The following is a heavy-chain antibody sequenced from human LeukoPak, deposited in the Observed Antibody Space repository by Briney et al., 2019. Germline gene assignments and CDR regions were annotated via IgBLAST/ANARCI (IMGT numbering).Heavy chain of an antibody. Sequence: SETLSLTCAVSGGSISSGGYYWSWIRQHPGKGLEWIGYIYYSGSTYYNPSLKSRVTISVDTSKNQFSLKLSSVTAADTAVYYCARDHAGGHDAFDIWGQGTMVTVSS. CDR1: GGSISSGGYY. CDR2: IYYSGST. CDR3: ARDHAGGHDAFDI. D-gene: IGHD4-23*01. V-gene: IGHV4-31*11. J-gene: IGHJ3*02.